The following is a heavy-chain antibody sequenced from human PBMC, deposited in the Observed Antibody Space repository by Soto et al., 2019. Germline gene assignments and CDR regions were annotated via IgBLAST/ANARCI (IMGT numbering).Heavy chain of an antibody. Sequence: GGSLRLSCAASGFTFSSYAMHWVRQAPGKGLEWVAVISYDGSNKYYADSVKGRFTISRDNSKNTLYLQMNSLRAEDTAVYYCASPVGATDSDYWGQGTLVTVSS. D-gene: IGHD1-26*01. J-gene: IGHJ4*02. CDR1: GFTFSSYA. CDR2: ISYDGSNK. V-gene: IGHV3-30-3*01. CDR3: ASPVGATDSDY.